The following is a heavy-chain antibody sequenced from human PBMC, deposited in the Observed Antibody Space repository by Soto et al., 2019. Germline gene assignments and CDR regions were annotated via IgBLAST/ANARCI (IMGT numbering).Heavy chain of an antibody. V-gene: IGHV3-30*18. J-gene: IGHJ6*02. D-gene: IGHD2-21*01. CDR1: GFTFNNHG. CDR2: ISYDGSNR. Sequence: GGSLRLSCAASGFTFNNHGMHWVRQAPGKGLEWVAVISYDGSNRYYTDSVKGRFTISRDNSKNTLYLQMNSLRAEDTAVYYCAKDLAVAIIYYGMDVWGQGTTVTVSS. CDR3: AKDLAVAIIYYGMDV.